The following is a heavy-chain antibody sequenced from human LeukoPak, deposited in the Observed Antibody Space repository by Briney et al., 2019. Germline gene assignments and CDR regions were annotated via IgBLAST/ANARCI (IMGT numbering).Heavy chain of an antibody. J-gene: IGHJ6*02. Sequence: PGKSLRLSCAASGFTFSSYAMHWVRQAPGKGLEWVAVLSYDGSNTYHADSVKGRFTISRDNSKNTLYLQMNSLRPEDTAVYYCARVPGIAETAYYYYAMDVWGQGTTVTVSS. CDR1: GFTFSSYA. V-gene: IGHV3-30-3*01. CDR3: ARVPGIAETAYYYYAMDV. CDR2: LSYDGSNT. D-gene: IGHD6-13*01.